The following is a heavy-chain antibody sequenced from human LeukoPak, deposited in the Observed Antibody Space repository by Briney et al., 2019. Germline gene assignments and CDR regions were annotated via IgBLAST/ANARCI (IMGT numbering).Heavy chain of an antibody. CDR2: INPSGGST. Sequence: ASVKVSCKASGHTFTSYYMHWVRQAPGQGLEWMGIINPSGGSTSYAQKFQGRVTMTRDMSTSTVYMELSSPRSEDTAVYYCARVEGNVGYSFDNLGQGTMVTGSS. CDR1: GHTFTSYY. J-gene: IGHJ3*02. V-gene: IGHV1-46*01. D-gene: IGHD3-22*01. CDR3: ARVEGNVGYSFDN.